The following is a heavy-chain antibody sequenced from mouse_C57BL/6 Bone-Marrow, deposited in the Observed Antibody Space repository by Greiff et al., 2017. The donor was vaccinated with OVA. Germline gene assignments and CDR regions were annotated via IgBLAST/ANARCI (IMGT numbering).Heavy chain of an antibody. CDR2: IWSGGST. D-gene: IGHD2-4*01. CDR1: GFSLTSYG. V-gene: IGHV2-2*01. CDR3: ARNRDYDDGYAMDY. Sequence: QVQLQQSGPGLVQPSQSLSITCTVSGFSLTSYGVHWVRQSPGKGLEWLGVIWSGGSTDCNAAFISRLSISKDNSKSQVFFKMNSLQADDTAIYYCARNRDYDDGYAMDYWGQGTSVTVSS. J-gene: IGHJ4*01.